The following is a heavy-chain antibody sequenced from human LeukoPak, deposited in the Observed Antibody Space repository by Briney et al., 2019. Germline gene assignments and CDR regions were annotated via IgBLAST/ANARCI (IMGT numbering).Heavy chain of an antibody. J-gene: IGHJ4*02. CDR3: ARVLGFLWGLLEGIDY. V-gene: IGHV4-38-2*02. CDR1: GYSISSGYY. D-gene: IGHD3-10*01. CDR2: IYHSGST. Sequence: MPSETLSLTCTVSGYSISSGYYWGWIRQPPGKGLEWIGSIYHSGSTYYNPSLKSRVTISVDTSKNQFSLKLSSVTAADTAVYYCARVLGFLWGLLEGIDYWGQGTLVTVSS.